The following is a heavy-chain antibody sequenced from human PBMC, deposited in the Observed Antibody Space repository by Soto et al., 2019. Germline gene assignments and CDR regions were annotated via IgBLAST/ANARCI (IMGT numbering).Heavy chain of an antibody. D-gene: IGHD4-17*01. Sequence: GGSLRLSCAASGFIFSTYAMNWVRQAPGEGLEWVSAISSSHATFYAESVRGRFTISRDNSVNTLYLQMSSLRTEDTAVYYCAHPRGYGVFDAVDIWGQGTMVTVSS. CDR1: GFIFSTYA. V-gene: IGHV3-23*01. CDR2: ISSSHAT. J-gene: IGHJ3*02. CDR3: AHPRGYGVFDAVDI.